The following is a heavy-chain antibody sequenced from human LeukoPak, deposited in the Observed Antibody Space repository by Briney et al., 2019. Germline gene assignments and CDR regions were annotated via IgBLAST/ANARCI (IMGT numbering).Heavy chain of an antibody. CDR2: IHYSGST. V-gene: IGHV4-31*03. CDR1: GGSISSGGYY. D-gene: IGHD3-10*01. J-gene: IGHJ4*02. Sequence: PSQTLSLTCTVSGGSISSGGYYWSWIRQHPGKGLEWIGYIHYSGSTYYNPSLKSRVTISVDTSKNQFSLKLSSVTAADTAVYYCARALYGSGSYYNEPHFDYWGQGTLVTVSS. CDR3: ARALYGSGSYYNEPHFDY.